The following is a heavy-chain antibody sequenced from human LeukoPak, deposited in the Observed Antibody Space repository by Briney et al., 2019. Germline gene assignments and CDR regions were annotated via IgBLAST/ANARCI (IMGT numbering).Heavy chain of an antibody. CDR1: GFTFSNFG. CDR2: IKSKTDGGTT. V-gene: IGHV3-15*01. Sequence: GGSLRLSCTATGFTFSNFGMAWVRQAPGKGLEWVGRIKSKTDGGTTDYAAPVKGRFTISRDDSKNTLYLQMNSLKTEDTAVYYCTTASDSSGYYYGYWGQGTLVTVSS. D-gene: IGHD3-22*01. CDR3: TTASDSSGYYYGY. J-gene: IGHJ4*02.